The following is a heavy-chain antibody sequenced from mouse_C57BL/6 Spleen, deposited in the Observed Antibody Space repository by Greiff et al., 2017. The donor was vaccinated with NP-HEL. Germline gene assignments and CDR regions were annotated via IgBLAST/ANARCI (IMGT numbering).Heavy chain of an antibody. CDR2: SRNKANDYTT. CDR1: GFTFSDFY. V-gene: IGHV7-1*01. D-gene: IGHD1-1*01. Sequence: DVQLQESGGGLVQSGRSLRLSCATSGFTFSDFYMEWVRQAPGKGLEWIAASRNKANDYTTEYSASVKGRFIVSRDTSQSILYLQMNTLRAEDTAIYYCARENPYGSSHWYFDVWGTGTTVTVSS. J-gene: IGHJ1*03. CDR3: ARENPYGSSHWYFDV.